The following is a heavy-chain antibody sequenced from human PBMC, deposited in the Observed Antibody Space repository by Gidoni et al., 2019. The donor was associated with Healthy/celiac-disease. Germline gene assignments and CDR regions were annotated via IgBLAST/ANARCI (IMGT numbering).Heavy chain of an antibody. D-gene: IGHD2-15*01. CDR2: IYYSGST. V-gene: IGHV4-59*01. J-gene: IGHJ3*02. CDR1: GGSISSYY. Sequence: QVQLQESGPGLVKPSETLSLTCTVSGGSISSYYWSWIRQPPGKGLEWIGYIYYSGSTNYNPSLKSRVTISVDTSKNQCSLKLSSVTAADTAVYYCAGDCGGSCLDAFDIWGQGTMVTVSS. CDR3: AGDCGGSCLDAFDI.